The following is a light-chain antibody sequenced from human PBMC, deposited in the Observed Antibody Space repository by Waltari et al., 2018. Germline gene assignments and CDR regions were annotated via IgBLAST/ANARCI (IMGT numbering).Light chain of an antibody. J-gene: IGKJ4*01. CDR2: GAS. CDR3: QHYGTSPPLT. CDR1: QTFGSSY. Sequence: RASQTFGSSYLAWYQQHPGPAPRLLIYGASTRAAGCPVRFSGSGSGTDFTLTISRLEPEDFAVYYCQHYGTSPPLTFGGGTKVEIK. V-gene: IGKV3-20*01.